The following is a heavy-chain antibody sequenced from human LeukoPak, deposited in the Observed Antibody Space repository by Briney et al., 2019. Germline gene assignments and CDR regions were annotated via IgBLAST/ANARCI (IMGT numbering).Heavy chain of an antibody. CDR3: ARDGPYYYDSSGSDAFDI. V-gene: IGHV3-23*01. CDR1: GFTFSSYW. Sequence: GGSLRLSCAASGFTFSSYWMHWVRQAPGKGLEWVSGISGSGGSTYYADSVKGRFTISRDNSKNTLCLQMNSLRAEDTAVYYRARDGPYYYDSSGSDAFDIWGQGTMVTVSS. CDR2: ISGSGGST. J-gene: IGHJ3*02. D-gene: IGHD3-22*01.